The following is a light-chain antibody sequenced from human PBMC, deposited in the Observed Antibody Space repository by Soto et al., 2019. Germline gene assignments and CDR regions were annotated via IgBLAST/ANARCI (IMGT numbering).Light chain of an antibody. Sequence: QSALTQPPSASGFPGQSVTISCTGTSSDLGASDSVSWYQQHPGKAPKLMIYEVAKRPSGVPDRFSGSKSGNTASLTVSGLQADDEADYYCSSYAGGNKLVFGTGTKLTVL. V-gene: IGLV2-8*01. CDR2: EVA. J-gene: IGLJ1*01. CDR3: SSYAGGNKLV. CDR1: SSDLGASDS.